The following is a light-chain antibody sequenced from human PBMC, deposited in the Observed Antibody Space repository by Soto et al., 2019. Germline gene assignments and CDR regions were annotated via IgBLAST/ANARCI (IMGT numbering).Light chain of an antibody. J-gene: IGKJ4*01. CDR3: QQYIRLTLT. CDR2: GAS. CDR1: QSVSSN. V-gene: IGKV3-15*01. Sequence: EIVMTQSPATLSASPGERATLSCRASQSVSSNLAWYQQKPGQAPSLLIYGASTRATGTPARFSGSGSGTAFTLTISRLQSEDFAVYYCQQYIRLTLTFGGGTKVEIK.